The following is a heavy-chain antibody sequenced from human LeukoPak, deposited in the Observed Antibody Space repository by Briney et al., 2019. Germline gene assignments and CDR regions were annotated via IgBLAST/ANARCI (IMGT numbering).Heavy chain of an antibody. CDR2: ISTGSNYI. D-gene: IGHD6-19*01. CDR1: GFTFSSYS. J-gene: IGHJ4*02. Sequence: GGSLRLSCAASGFTFSSYSMNWVRQTPGKGLEWVSSISTGSNYIYYADSVKGRFTMSRDNSKKMLYLQMSSLRPEDTAVYYCARDLGGSGWSLGAYWGQGTLVTVSS. V-gene: IGHV3-21*01. CDR3: ARDLGGSGWSLGAY.